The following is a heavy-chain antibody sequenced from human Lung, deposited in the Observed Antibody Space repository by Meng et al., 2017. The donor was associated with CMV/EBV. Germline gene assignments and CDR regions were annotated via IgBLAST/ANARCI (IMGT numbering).Heavy chain of an antibody. D-gene: IGHD3-22*01. CDR3: ARHRDSSVHYFGWFDP. CDR1: GGPISSSDYY. Sequence: SXTXSLXXTVSGGPISSSDYYWGWIRQPPGKGLEWIGTIFYRGNTYYNPSLKSRVTISVDTSKNQFSLKLSSVTAADTAVYYCARHRDSSVHYFGWFDPXGQGXLVTVSS. CDR2: IFYRGNT. V-gene: IGHV4-39*01. J-gene: IGHJ5*02.